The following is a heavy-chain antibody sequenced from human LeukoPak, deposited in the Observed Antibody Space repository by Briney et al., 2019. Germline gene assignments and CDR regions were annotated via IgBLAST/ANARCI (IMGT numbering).Heavy chain of an antibody. CDR1: GFAVSSNF. V-gene: IGHV3-53*01. J-gene: IGHJ4*02. CDR2: IYGGGST. Sequence: GGSLRLSCAASGFAVSSNFMSWVRQAPGKGLEWVSVIYGGGSTYYPDSVKGRFTISRDTFKNTVYLQMNSLRAEDTAVYYCAKRTVDYWGQGTLVTVSS. CDR3: AKRTVDY.